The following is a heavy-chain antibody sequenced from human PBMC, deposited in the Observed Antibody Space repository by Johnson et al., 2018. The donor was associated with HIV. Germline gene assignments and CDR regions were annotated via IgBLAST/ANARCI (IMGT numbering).Heavy chain of an antibody. Sequence: VQLVESGGGLVPPGGSLRLSCAASGFPVSSNYMSWVRQAPGKGLEWVSVIYSGGTTYYADSVKGRFTISRDNSNNTLYLQMNSLRAEDTAVYYCARESASSGRYSGAFDFWGQGTMVTVSS. CDR3: ARESASSGRYSGAFDF. CDR1: GFPVSSNY. V-gene: IGHV3-53*01. J-gene: IGHJ3*01. CDR2: IYSGGTT. D-gene: IGHD1-26*01.